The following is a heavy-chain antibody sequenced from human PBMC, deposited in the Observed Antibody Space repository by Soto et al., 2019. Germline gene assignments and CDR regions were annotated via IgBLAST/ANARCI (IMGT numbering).Heavy chain of an antibody. CDR1: GGTFNTYA. CDR3: AREVQVHTPAFVY. Sequence: VQLVQSGAEMKKPGSSVKVSCQSSGGTFNTYAMNWVRQAPGQGPEWMGDISPMFGAANYAPKFQARVTITADESTGTSYMQLSSLTSEDTALYFCAREVQVHTPAFVYWGQGTLVTVSS. V-gene: IGHV1-69*19. J-gene: IGHJ4*02. CDR2: ISPMFGAA. D-gene: IGHD3-10*01.